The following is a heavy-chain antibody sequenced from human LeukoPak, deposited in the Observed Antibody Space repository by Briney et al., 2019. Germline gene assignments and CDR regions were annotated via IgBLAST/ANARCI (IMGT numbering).Heavy chain of an antibody. J-gene: IGHJ6*02. CDR3: ARGPVYCTNGVCYINYYYYYGMDV. D-gene: IGHD2-8*01. V-gene: IGHV4-4*07. CDR1: GGSISSYY. CDR2: IYNSGST. Sequence: KTSETLSLTCTVSGGSISSYYWSWIRQPAGKGLEWIGRIYNSGSTNYNPSLKSRVTMSVDTSKNQFSLKLSSVTAADTAVYYCARGPVYCTNGVCYINYYYYYGMDVWGQGTTVTVSS.